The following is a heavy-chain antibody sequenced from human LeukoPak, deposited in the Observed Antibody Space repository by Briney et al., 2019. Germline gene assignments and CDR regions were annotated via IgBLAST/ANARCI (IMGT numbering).Heavy chain of an antibody. J-gene: IGHJ4*02. Sequence: SETLSLTCTVSGGSLRSYYWSCMPQPPGRGRVWIGYIYYSGSTNYNPPLKSRVTISVDTSKNQFSLKLLSVTAADTAVYYCARGDTAMVRWGQGTLVTVSS. CDR3: ARGDTAMVR. V-gene: IGHV4-59*01. D-gene: IGHD5-18*01. CDR1: GGSLRSYY. CDR2: IYYSGST.